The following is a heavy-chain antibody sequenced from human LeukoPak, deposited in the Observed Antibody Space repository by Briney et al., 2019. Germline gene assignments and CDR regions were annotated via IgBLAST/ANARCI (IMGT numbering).Heavy chain of an antibody. J-gene: IGHJ6*02. D-gene: IGHD2-15*01. V-gene: IGHV3-21*01. CDR2: ISSSSSYI. CDR1: GFTFSSYS. CDR3: ARDRSGIVVVVAATPTYYYGMDV. Sequence: PGGSLRLSCAASGFTFSSYSMNWVRQAPGKGLEWVSSISSSSSYIYYADSVKGRFTISRDNAKNSLYLQMNSLRAEDTAVYYCARDRSGIVVVVAATPTYYYGMDVWGQGTTVTVSS.